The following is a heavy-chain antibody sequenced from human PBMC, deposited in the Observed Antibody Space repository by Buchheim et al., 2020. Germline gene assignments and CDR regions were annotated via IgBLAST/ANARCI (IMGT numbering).Heavy chain of an antibody. Sequence: QVHLVQSGAEVKKPGASVRVSCKASGNTFSSHHVHWVRQAPGQGLEWLGIMDPGGGSTINAQNFQGRVTMTRDTSTSTGDMELSSLTSDDTAVYFCARGADSATFYPPDYWGQGTL. CDR2: MDPGGGST. V-gene: IGHV1-46*03. CDR1: GNTFSSHH. D-gene: IGHD1-26*01. CDR3: ARGADSATFYPPDY. J-gene: IGHJ4*02.